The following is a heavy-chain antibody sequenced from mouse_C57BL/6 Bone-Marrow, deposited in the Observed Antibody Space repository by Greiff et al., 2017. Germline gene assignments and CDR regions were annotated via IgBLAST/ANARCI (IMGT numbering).Heavy chain of an antibody. CDR1: GYTFTSYW. V-gene: IGHV1-69*01. D-gene: IGHD2-4*01. CDR2: IDPSDSYT. Sequence: QVQLQQPGAELVMPGASVKLSCKASGYTFTSYWMHWVKQRPGQGLEWIGEIDPSDSYTNYNQKFKGKSTLAVDKSTSTAYMQLSRLTSEDSAVXYGAVYDYDEAWFADWGKGTLVTVSA. CDR3: AVYDYDEAWFAD. J-gene: IGHJ3*01.